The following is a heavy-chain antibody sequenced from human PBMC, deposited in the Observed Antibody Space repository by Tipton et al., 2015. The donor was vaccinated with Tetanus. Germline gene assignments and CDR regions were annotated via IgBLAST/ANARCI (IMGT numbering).Heavy chain of an antibody. J-gene: IGHJ4*02. D-gene: IGHD3-10*01. CDR2: IIPGFRTA. CDR1: GYAFNSYD. CDR3: GRDRDLFAGVVIIPAVMGQ. V-gene: IGHV1-69*13. Sequence: QLVQSGAEVKKPGASVKVSCKAFGYAFNSYDLNWVRQAPGQGLEWMGGIIPGFRTANYAQKFQGRLTITADESTNTVNLELSSLRSDDSAVYYCGRDRDLFAGVVIIPAVMGQWGQGTPVAVPS.